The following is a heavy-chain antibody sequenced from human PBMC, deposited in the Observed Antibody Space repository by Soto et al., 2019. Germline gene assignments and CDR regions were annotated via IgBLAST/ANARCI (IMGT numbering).Heavy chain of an antibody. CDR3: ARTDRDFYGLDV. CDR1: GLTSRNYN. Sequence: EVQLVESGGGLVQPGGSLRPSCEASGLTSRNYNMPWVRQGTGKGLEWVSGISAAGDPDYADSVEGGFTISRENAQNSFFLQMNSLRVGDTAVYYCARTDRDFYGLDVWGQGTTVIVSS. V-gene: IGHV3-13*05. J-gene: IGHJ6*02. CDR2: ISAAGDP.